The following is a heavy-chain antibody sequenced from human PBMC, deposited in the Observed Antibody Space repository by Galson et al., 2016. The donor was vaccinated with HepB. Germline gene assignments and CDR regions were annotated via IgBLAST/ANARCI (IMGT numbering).Heavy chain of an antibody. CDR2: INGNDDDT. CDR3: ALGRAAHGV. D-gene: IGHD1-26*01. CDR1: GFTFSTYA. J-gene: IGHJ4*02. Sequence: SLRLSCAGSGFTFSTYALSWVRQSPGRGLEWLSHINGNDDDTAYVDSVRGRFTVSRDNSRNTVYLQMSNLKIEDAAIYYCALGRAAHGVWGQGTLVAVSS. V-gene: IGHV3-23*01.